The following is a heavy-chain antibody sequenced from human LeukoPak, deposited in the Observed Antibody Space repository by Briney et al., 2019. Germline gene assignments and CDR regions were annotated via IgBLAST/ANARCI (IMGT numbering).Heavy chain of an antibody. CDR2: ISAHNGNT. D-gene: IGHD2-2*01. CDR3: ARGPGAEYQLPPPYFQH. CDR1: GYTFTSYG. V-gene: IGHV1-18*01. J-gene: IGHJ1*01. Sequence: ASVKVSCKASGYTFTSYGISWVRQTPGQGLEWMGWISAHNGNTNYAQKLQGRVTMTTDTSTSTAYMELRSLRSDDTAVYYCARGPGAEYQLPPPYFQHWGQGTLVTVSS.